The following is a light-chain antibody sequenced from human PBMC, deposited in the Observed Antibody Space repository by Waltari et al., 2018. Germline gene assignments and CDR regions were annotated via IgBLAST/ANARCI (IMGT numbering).Light chain of an antibody. CDR1: SSDVGGYNY. Sequence: QSALTQPASVSGSPGQSITISCTGTSSDVGGYNYVSWYQQPPGKAPKPMIYDVSKRPSGVSNRFSGSKSGNTASLTISGLQAEDEAEYYCSSYTSSSTWVFGGGTKLTVL. J-gene: IGLJ3*02. CDR2: DVS. CDR3: SSYTSSSTWV. V-gene: IGLV2-14*01.